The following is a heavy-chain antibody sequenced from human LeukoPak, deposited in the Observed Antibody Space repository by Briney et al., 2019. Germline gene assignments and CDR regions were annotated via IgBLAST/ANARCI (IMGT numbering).Heavy chain of an antibody. CDR3: ARGAPTTRIGAGRFDY. V-gene: IGHV1-46*01. CDR2: INPSGGST. D-gene: IGHD5-12*01. CDR1: GYSLTNYY. J-gene: IGHJ4*02. Sequence: GASVEVSCKAFGYSLTNYYVHWVRQAPGQGLEWMGEINPSGGSTSYAQKFQGRITVTRGTYTNTVYMDLSSLRSEDTATYYCARGAPTTRIGAGRFDYWGQGSLLTVAS.